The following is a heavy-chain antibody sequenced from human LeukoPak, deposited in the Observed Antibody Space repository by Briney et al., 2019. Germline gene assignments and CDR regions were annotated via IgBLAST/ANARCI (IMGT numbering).Heavy chain of an antibody. V-gene: IGHV4-4*07. Sequence: SETLSLTCTVSGDSITSYFWNWVRQPAGKGLEWIGRISTTVSTDYNPSLESRITMSVDTSKNQFSLKLSSVTAADTAVYYCARGIAAIGIGWFDPWGQGTLVTVSS. J-gene: IGHJ5*02. CDR1: GDSITSYF. D-gene: IGHD6-13*01. CDR3: ARGIAAIGIGWFDP. CDR2: ISTTVST.